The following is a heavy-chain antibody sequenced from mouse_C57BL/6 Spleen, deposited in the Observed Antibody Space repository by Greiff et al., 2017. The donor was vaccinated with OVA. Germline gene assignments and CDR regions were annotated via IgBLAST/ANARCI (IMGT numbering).Heavy chain of an antibody. D-gene: IGHD2-5*01. CDR3: ARSGAYYSNFFDY. J-gene: IGHJ2*01. CDR2: LYPGSGNT. V-gene: IGHV1-84*01. Sequence: VQLQQSGPELVKPGASVKISCKASGYTFTDYYINWVKQRPGQGLEWIGWLYPGSGNTKYNEKFKGKATLTVDTSSSTAYMQLSSLTSEDSAVYFCARSGAYYSNFFDYWGQGTTLTVSS. CDR1: GYTFTDYY.